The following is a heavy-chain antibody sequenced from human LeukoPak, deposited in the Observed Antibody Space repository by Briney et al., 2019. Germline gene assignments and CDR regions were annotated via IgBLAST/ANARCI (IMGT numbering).Heavy chain of an antibody. CDR3: ARDYPTSGIVTIFDC. CDR2: ITASGGST. J-gene: IGHJ4*02. CDR1: GFTFNNYA. D-gene: IGHD1-1*01. V-gene: IGHV3-23*01. Sequence: GGSLRLSCASSGFTFNNYAMTWVRQAPGKGLEWVSSITASGGSTYCADSVKGRFTISRDNSKNTLYLQMSSLRAEDTAVDYCARDYPTSGIVTIFDCWGQRTLVTVSS.